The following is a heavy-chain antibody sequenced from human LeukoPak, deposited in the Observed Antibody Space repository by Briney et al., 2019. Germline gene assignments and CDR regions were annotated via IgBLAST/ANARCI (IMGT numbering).Heavy chain of an antibody. CDR1: GGSISSYY. D-gene: IGHD1-26*01. V-gene: IGHV4-4*07. CDR2: FYSSGST. J-gene: IGHJ4*02. Sequence: SETLSLTCTVSGGSISSYYWTWIRQPAGKGLEWIGRFYSSGSTNYNPSLKSRVTMSVDTSKNQFSLKLSSVTAADTAVYYCARDQYSGSLDYWGQGTLVTVSS. CDR3: ARDQYSGSLDY.